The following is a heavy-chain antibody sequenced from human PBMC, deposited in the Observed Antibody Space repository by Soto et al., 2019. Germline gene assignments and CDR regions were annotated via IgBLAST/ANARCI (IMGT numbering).Heavy chain of an antibody. CDR2: ISDNGFST. V-gene: IGHV3-64*02. CDR3: ARGPSTVATWLDY. D-gene: IGHD4-17*01. CDR1: GFPSGNYA. Sequence: EVQLVESGEGWAQPGGPLSPSCAAPGFPSGNYAMHWVRQPPGRGLEYVSAISDNGFSTYYGDSVRGRFIISRDNSKNTLYLQMGSLRAEDMAVYYCARGPSTVATWLDYWGQGTLVTVSS. J-gene: IGHJ4*02.